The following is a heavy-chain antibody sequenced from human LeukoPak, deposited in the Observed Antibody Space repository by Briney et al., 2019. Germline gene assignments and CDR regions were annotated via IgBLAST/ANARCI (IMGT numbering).Heavy chain of an antibody. CDR1: GFSFSSYA. V-gene: IGHV3-23*01. J-gene: IGHJ4*02. D-gene: IGHD3-22*01. CDR3: AKGSYYDNSGHYYFDY. CDR2: ISGSGGRT. Sequence: GGSLRLSCVASGFSFSSYAMTWVRQAPGKGLEWVSAISGSGGRTYYADSVKGRFTVSRDNSKSTLFLQVNTLRAEDTAVFYCAKGSYYDNSGHYYFDYWGREPWSPSPQ.